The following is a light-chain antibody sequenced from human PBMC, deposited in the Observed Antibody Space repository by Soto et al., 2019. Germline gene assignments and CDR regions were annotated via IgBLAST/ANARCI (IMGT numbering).Light chain of an antibody. CDR3: LQHNSYSWT. Sequence: DIQMTQSPSSLSASVGDSVPITCRASQGIRNVLGWHQQKPGKAPKHLIYAASNLQSGVPSGFSGSGSGTEFTLTSSSLQPEDFATYSGLQHNSYSWTFGQGTEVEIK. V-gene: IGKV1-17*01. CDR2: AAS. J-gene: IGKJ1*01. CDR1: QGIRNV.